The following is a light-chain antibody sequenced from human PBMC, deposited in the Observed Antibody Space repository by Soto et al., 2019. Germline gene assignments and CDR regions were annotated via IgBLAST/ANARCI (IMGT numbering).Light chain of an antibody. J-gene: IGLJ2*01. CDR2: EDN. V-gene: IGLV6-57*04. CDR1: SGSIASNY. CDR3: QSYDSSNVV. Sequence: NFMLTQPHSVSESPGKTVTISCTRSSGSIASNYVQWYQQRPGSAPTTVIYEDNQRPSGVPDRFSASIDSSSNSASLTISRLKTEEEADYCCQSYDSSNVVFGGGTKVTVL.